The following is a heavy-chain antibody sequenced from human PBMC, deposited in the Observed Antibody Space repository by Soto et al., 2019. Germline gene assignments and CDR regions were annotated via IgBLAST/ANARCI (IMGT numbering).Heavy chain of an antibody. J-gene: IGHJ4*02. V-gene: IGHV3-21*01. D-gene: IGHD3-10*01. CDR3: AKDWDSMVRGVLGY. CDR2: ITSSSSYI. Sequence: PGGSLRLSCAASGFTFSTYSMNWVRQAPGKRLEWVSSITSSSSYIYYADSVKGRFTISRDNAKNSLYLQLNSLRAEDTAVYYCAKDWDSMVRGVLGYWGQGTLVTVSS. CDR1: GFTFSTYS.